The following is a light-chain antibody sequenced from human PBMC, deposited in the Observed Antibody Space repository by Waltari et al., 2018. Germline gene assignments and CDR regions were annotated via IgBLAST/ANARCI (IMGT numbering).Light chain of an antibody. CDR2: VNSDGSH. CDR3: ETGGHGTWV. V-gene: IGLV4-69*01. Sequence: QLVVTQSPSASAPLGASVKLTCTLSSGHSSNVIAWLQQRPEKGPRYLMKVNSDGSHSKGDGIPDRFSVSSSGAERYLTISSLQSDDEADYYCETGGHGTWVFGGGTKLTVL. J-gene: IGLJ3*02. CDR1: SGHSSNV.